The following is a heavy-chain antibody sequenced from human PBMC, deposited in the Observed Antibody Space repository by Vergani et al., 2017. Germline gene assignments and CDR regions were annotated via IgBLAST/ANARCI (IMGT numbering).Heavy chain of an antibody. CDR2: IHPADSDT. CDR3: ARLDGRDSSESKCIDY. Sequence: EVQLVQSGAEVKKPGESLKISCQISGYSFTNYWIGWVRQMPGKGLEWIGNIHPADSDTRYSPSFQGQVTISVDKSISTAYLQRSSLRASDSAMYYCARLDGRDSSESKCIDYWGQGTLVTVSS. V-gene: IGHV5-51*01. CDR1: GYSFTNYW. D-gene: IGHD3-22*01. J-gene: IGHJ4*01.